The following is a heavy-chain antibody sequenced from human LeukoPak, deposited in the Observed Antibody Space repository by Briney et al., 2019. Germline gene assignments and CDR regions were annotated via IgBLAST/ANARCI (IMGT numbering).Heavy chain of an antibody. D-gene: IGHD3-22*01. CDR3: AKGSYYDSSGSFYFDY. CDR2: ISGSGDNT. J-gene: IGHJ4*02. V-gene: IGHV3-23*01. Sequence: GGSLRLSCAASGFTFSSYAMSWVRQAPGKGLEWVSGISGSGDNTYYADSVKGLFTISRDNSKNTLYVQVNSLGTGDTAAYYCAKGSYYDSSGSFYFDYSGQGTLVTVSS. CDR1: GFTFSSYA.